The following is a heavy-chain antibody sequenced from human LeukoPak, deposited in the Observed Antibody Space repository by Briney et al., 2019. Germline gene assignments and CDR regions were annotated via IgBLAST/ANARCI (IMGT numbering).Heavy chain of an antibody. D-gene: IGHD1-7*01. CDR3: ARSITGTTGRYFDY. CDR1: GGSISSGGYY. Sequence: PSETLSLTCTVSGGSISSGGYYWSWIRQHPGKGLEWIGYIYYSGSTYHNPSLKSRVTISVDTSKNQFSLKLSSVTAADTAVYYCARSITGTTGRYFDYWGQGTLVTVSS. CDR2: IYYSGST. J-gene: IGHJ4*02. V-gene: IGHV4-31*03.